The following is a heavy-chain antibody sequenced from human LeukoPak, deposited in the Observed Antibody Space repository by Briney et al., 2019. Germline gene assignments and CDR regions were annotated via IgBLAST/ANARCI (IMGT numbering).Heavy chain of an antibody. Sequence: GASVKVSCKASGYTFTGYYMHWVRQAPGQGLEWMGWINPNSGGTNYAQKFQGRVTMTRDTSISTAYMELSRLRSDDTAVYYCARFRGPSIAVAVHYGMDVWGQGTTVTVSS. CDR1: GYTFTGYY. CDR3: ARFRGPSIAVAVHYGMDV. CDR2: INPNSGGT. J-gene: IGHJ6*02. D-gene: IGHD6-19*01. V-gene: IGHV1-2*02.